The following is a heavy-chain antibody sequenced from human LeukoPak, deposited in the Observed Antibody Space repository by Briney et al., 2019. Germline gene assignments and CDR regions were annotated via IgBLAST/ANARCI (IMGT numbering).Heavy chain of an antibody. J-gene: IGHJ3*02. D-gene: IGHD6-13*01. Sequence: PSETLSLTCAVSGGSISSSNWWSWVRQPPGKGLEWIGEIYHSGSTNYNPSLKSRVTISVDKSKNQFSLKLSSVIAADTAVYYCARDGEAAAGRWAFDIWGQGTMVTVSS. CDR1: GGSISSSNW. V-gene: IGHV4-4*02. CDR2: IYHSGST. CDR3: ARDGEAAAGRWAFDI.